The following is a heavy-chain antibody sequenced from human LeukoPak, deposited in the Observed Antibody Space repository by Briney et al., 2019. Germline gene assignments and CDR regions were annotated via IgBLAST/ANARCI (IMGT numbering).Heavy chain of an antibody. CDR1: GYTFTSYG. Sequence: ASVKVSCKASGYTFTSYGISRVRQAPGQGLEWMGWISAYNGNTNYAQKLQGRVTMTTDTSTSTAYMELRSLRSDGTAVYYCATDRRYCSGGSCYEDWFDPWGQGTLVTVSS. J-gene: IGHJ5*02. CDR3: ATDRRYCSGGSCYEDWFDP. V-gene: IGHV1-18*01. D-gene: IGHD2-15*01. CDR2: ISAYNGNT.